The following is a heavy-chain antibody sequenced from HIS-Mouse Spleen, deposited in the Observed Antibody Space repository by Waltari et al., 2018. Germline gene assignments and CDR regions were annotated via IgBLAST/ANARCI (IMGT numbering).Heavy chain of an antibody. J-gene: IGHJ4*02. CDR2: ISWNSVSI. V-gene: IGHV3-9*01. Sequence: EVQLVESGGGLVQPGRSLGLSCAASGSTFADYASPRVRRAPGKGVEWVSGISWNSVSIGYADSVKGRFTISRDNAKNSLYLQMNSLRAEDTALYYCVKDMRYSSSYFDYWGQGTLVTVSS. D-gene: IGHD6-6*01. CDR3: VKDMRYSSSYFDY. CDR1: GSTFADYA.